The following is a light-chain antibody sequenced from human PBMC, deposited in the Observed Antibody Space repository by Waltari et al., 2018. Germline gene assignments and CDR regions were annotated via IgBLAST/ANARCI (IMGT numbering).Light chain of an antibody. CDR1: SSDVGNYNL. V-gene: IGLV2-23*02. Sequence: QSALTQPASVSGSPGQSITISCTGTSSDVGNYNLVSWSQQHPGRAPKLIIYAVSERPSGVSNRFSGSKSANTASLTVSGLQAEDEADYYCCSYAGRTTWVFGGGTNLTVL. J-gene: IGLJ3*02. CDR2: AVS. CDR3: CSYAGRTTWV.